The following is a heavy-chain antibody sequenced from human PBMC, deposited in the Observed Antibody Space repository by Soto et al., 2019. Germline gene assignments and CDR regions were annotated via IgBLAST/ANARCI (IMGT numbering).Heavy chain of an antibody. J-gene: IGHJ4*02. D-gene: IGHD2-15*01. CDR1: GGSFSGYY. V-gene: IGHV4-34*01. Sequence: LSLTCAVYGGSFSGYYWSWIRQPPGKGLEWIGEINHSGSTNYNPSLKSRVTISVDTSKNQFSLKLSSVTAADTAVYYCARERTYCSGGSCYRTPYFDYWGQGTLVTVSS. CDR2: INHSGST. CDR3: ARERTYCSGGSCYRTPYFDY.